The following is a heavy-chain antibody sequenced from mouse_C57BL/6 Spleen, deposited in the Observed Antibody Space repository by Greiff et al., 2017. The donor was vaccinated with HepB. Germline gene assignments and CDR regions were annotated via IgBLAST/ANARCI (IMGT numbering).Heavy chain of an antibody. CDR2: ISNGGGST. Sequence: EVMLVESGGGLVQPGGSLKLSCAASGFTFSDYYMYWVRQTPEKRLEWVAYISNGGGSTYYPDTVKGRFTISRDNAKNTLYLQMSRLKSEDTAMYYCASADGYLFDYWGQGTTLTVSS. CDR3: ASADGYLFDY. CDR1: GFTFSDYY. D-gene: IGHD2-3*01. J-gene: IGHJ2*01. V-gene: IGHV5-12*01.